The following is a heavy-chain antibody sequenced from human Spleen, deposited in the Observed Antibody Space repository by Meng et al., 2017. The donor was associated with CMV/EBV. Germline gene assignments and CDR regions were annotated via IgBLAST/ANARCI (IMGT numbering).Heavy chain of an antibody. D-gene: IGHD1-26*01. CDR1: GFTFSSYW. CDR3: ASESGSYWGVDY. J-gene: IGHJ4*02. V-gene: IGHV3-74*01. CDR2: INSDETST. Sequence: GGSLRLSCAASGFTFSSYWMHWVRQAPGKGLVWVSRINSDETSTNYADSVRGRFTISRDNDKNTLYLQMNSLRAEDTAVYYCASESGSYWGVDYWGQGTLVTVSS.